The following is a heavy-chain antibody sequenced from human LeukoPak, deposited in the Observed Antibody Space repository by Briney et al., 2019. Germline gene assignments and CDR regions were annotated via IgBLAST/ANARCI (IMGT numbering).Heavy chain of an antibody. D-gene: IGHD2-2*02. J-gene: IGHJ4*02. CDR2: IFPGDSDT. CDR3: ARRLYKHHETQGYDCFDN. CDR1: GYSFTNYW. V-gene: IGHV5-51*01. Sequence: GESLKISCKGSGYSFTNYWIGWVRQMPGKGLEWMGIIFPGDSDTRYSPSFQGQVTMSADKSIGTAYLQWSSLKASDTAMYYCARRLYKHHETQGYDCFDNWGQGTLVTVSS.